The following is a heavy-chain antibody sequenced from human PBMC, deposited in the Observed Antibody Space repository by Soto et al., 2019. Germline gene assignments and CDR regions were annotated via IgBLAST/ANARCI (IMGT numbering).Heavy chain of an antibody. D-gene: IGHD3-22*01. Sequence: EVQLLESGGGLVQPGGSLRLSCAASGFTFSSYALSWVRQAPGKGLKWVSGISGSGGSTYYEDSVKGRFTTSRDSSKNTLYLQTNSVRGEHTAVYYFARVTYYYDTTGYYGYFDYWGQGTLVTVSS. CDR1: GFTFSSYA. V-gene: IGHV3-23*01. CDR3: ARVTYYYDTTGYYGYFDY. J-gene: IGHJ4*02. CDR2: ISGSGGST.